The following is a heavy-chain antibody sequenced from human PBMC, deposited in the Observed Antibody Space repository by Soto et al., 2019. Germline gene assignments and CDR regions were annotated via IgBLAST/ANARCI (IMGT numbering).Heavy chain of an antibody. J-gene: IGHJ5*01. D-gene: IGHD1-26*01. CDR1: GFTFYTYA. Sequence: GGSLRLSXEASGFTFYTYAMIWVRQAPGKGLEWVTAIDSDGTDTYYADFVKGRFTVSRDNSKNTLYLQMRSLTAEDTALYYCAKGRLAVGSDWFDSWGPGTLVTVSS. CDR2: IDSDGTDT. V-gene: IGHV3-23*05. CDR3: AKGRLAVGSDWFDS.